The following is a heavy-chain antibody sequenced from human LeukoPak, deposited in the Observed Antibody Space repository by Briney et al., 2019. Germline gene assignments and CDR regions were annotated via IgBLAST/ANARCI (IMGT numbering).Heavy chain of an antibody. Sequence: GGSLRLSCAASGFTFSSYGMHWVRQAPVKGLEWVAVIWYDGSNKYYADSVKGRFTISRHNSKNTLYLQMNSLRAEDTAVYYCARPRYRDGYNPDYWGQGTLVTASS. J-gene: IGHJ4*02. D-gene: IGHD5-24*01. CDR3: ARPRYRDGYNPDY. V-gene: IGHV3-33*01. CDR2: IWYDGSNK. CDR1: GFTFSSYG.